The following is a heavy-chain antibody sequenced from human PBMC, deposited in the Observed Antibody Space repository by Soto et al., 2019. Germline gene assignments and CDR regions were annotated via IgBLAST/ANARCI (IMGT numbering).Heavy chain of an antibody. CDR1: GYTFTSYD. V-gene: IGHV1-8*01. CDR3: ARGINYYASGYDAFEI. J-gene: IGHJ3*02. Sequence: QVQLVQSGAEVKKPGASVKVSCKASGYTFTSYDINWVRQATGQGLEWMGWMNPNSGNTGYAQKFQGRVTMTRNTSISTAYMELSSLRSEDTAVYYCARGINYYASGYDAFEIWGQWTMVTVSS. D-gene: IGHD3-10*01. CDR2: MNPNSGNT.